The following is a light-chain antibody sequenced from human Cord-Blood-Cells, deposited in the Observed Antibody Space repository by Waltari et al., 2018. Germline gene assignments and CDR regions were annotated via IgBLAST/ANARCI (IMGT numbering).Light chain of an antibody. J-gene: IGLJ2*01. V-gene: IGLV1-44*01. Sequence: QSVLTQPPSASGTPGQRVPISCSGSSSHTGSNTVHWYQQLPGTAPKLLICSNNQRPSGVPDRFSGSKSGTSASLAISGLQSEDEADYYCAAWDDSLNGVVFGGGTKLTVL. CDR2: SNN. CDR3: AAWDDSLNGVV. CDR1: SSHTGSNT.